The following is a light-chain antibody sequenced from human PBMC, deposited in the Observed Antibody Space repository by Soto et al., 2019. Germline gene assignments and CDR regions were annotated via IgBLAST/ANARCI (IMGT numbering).Light chain of an antibody. CDR2: GAS. CDR1: QSVSSSY. J-gene: IGKJ1*01. Sequence: EVVLTQSPATLSLSPGERATLSSRASQSVSSSYLAWYQQKPGQAPRLLIYGASNRATGIPDRFSGSGSGTDFTLTISRLEPEDFAVYYCQQYGSSLQTFGQGTKVEIK. CDR3: QQYGSSLQT. V-gene: IGKV3-20*01.